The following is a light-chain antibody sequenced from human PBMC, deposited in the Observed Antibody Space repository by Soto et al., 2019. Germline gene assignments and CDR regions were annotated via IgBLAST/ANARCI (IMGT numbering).Light chain of an antibody. J-gene: IGKJ4*01. CDR3: QQYDHLPSLA. V-gene: IGKV1-33*01. Sequence: DIQMTQSPSSLSASVGDRVTITCQASQAIRNYLNWYQQKPGKAPKLLIFDASNLETGVPSRFSGSGYGTDFTLTISSPQPEDFATYYCQQYDHLPSLAFGGGTKVEIK. CDR1: QAIRNY. CDR2: DAS.